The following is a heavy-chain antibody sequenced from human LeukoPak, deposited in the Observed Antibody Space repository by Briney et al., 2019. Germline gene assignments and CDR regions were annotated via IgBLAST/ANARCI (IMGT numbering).Heavy chain of an antibody. D-gene: IGHD5-18*01. J-gene: IGHJ4*02. Sequence: ASVKVSCKASGYTFTGYYMHWVRQAPGQGLEWMGWINPNSGGTNYAQKFQGRVTMTRDTSISTAYMELSKLRSDDTAVYYCARGKRGYSYGYNYWGQGTLVTVSS. CDR3: ARGKRGYSYGYNY. CDR1: GYTFTGYY. CDR2: INPNSGGT. V-gene: IGHV1-2*02.